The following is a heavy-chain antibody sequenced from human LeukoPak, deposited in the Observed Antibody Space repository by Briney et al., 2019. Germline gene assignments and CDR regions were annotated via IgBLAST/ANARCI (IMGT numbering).Heavy chain of an antibody. CDR3: ARDTRSAAY. J-gene: IGHJ4*02. Sequence: QTGGSLRLSCAASGFTFSSHWMSWVRQAPGKGPEWVANIKQDGSEKYYVDSVKGRFTISRDNAKNSLYLQMNSLRVEDTAVYYCARDTRSAAYWGQGTLVTVSS. CDR2: IKQDGSEK. D-gene: IGHD3-3*01. CDR1: GFTFSSHW. V-gene: IGHV3-7*01.